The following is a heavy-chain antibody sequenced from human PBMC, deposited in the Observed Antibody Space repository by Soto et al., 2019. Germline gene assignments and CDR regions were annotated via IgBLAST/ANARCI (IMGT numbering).Heavy chain of an antibody. J-gene: IGHJ4*02. D-gene: IGHD6-13*01. Sequence: GGSLRLSCAASGFTFSSYGMHWVRQAPGKGLEWVAVISYDGSNKYYADSAKGRFTISRDNSKNTLYLQMNSLRAEDTAVYYCAKDLIAADVSWGQGTLVTVSS. CDR3: AKDLIAADVS. V-gene: IGHV3-30*18. CDR1: GFTFSSYG. CDR2: ISYDGSNK.